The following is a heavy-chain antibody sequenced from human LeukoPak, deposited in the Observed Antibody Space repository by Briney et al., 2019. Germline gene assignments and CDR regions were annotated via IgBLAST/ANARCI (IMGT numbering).Heavy chain of an antibody. Sequence: GGSLRLSCAASGFTFSSYWMHWVRQAPGKGLVWVPRINSDGSSTSYADSVKGRFTISGDNAKNTLYLQMNSLRAEDTAVYYCARVRVDWLSKTKYFDYWGQGTLVTVSS. CDR2: INSDGSST. CDR1: GFTFSSYW. CDR3: ARVRVDWLSKTKYFDY. D-gene: IGHD3-9*01. J-gene: IGHJ4*02. V-gene: IGHV3-74*01.